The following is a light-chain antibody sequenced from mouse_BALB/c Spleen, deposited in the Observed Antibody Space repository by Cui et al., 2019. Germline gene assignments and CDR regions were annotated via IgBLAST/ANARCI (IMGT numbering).Light chain of an antibody. J-gene: IGKJ5*01. V-gene: IGKV4-79*01. CDR1: SSVSSSY. CDR3: HQWSSYPLT. CDR2: STS. Sequence: QIVLTQSPAIMSASPGEKVTLTCSASSSVSSSYLYWYQQKPGSSPKLWIYSTSNLASGVPARFNGSGSGTSYSLTISSMEAEDAASYFCHQWSSYPLTFGAGTKLELK.